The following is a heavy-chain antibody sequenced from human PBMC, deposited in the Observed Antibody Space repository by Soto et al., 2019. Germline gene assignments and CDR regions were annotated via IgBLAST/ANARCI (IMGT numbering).Heavy chain of an antibody. Sequence: GSLRLSCAASGFTFSSYGMHWVRQAPGKGLEWVAVISYDGSNKYYADSVKGRFTISRDNSKNTLYLQMNSLRAEDTAVYYCAKPAIAAAGTFWFDPWGQGTLVTVSS. D-gene: IGHD6-13*01. CDR1: GFTFSSYG. J-gene: IGHJ5*02. CDR2: ISYDGSNK. CDR3: AKPAIAAAGTFWFDP. V-gene: IGHV3-30*18.